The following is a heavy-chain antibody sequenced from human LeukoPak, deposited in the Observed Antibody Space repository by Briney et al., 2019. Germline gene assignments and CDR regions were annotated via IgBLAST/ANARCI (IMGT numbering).Heavy chain of an antibody. Sequence: AGGSLRLSCAASVFAFSSSSMNWVRQAPGKGLEWVSSISGSTSYIYYADSVKGRFTISRGNAKNSLYLQMNSLRAEDTAVYYCARDRRDYITAYFDYWGQGTLVTVSS. CDR2: ISGSTSYI. D-gene: IGHD1-14*01. V-gene: IGHV3-21*01. CDR1: VFAFSSSS. J-gene: IGHJ4*02. CDR3: ARDRRDYITAYFDY.